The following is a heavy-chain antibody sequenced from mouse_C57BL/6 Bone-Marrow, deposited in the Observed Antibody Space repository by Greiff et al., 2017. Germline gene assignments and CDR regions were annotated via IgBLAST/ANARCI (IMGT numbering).Heavy chain of an antibody. Sequence: EVQLVESGGGLVKPGGSLKLSCAASGFTFSSYAMSWVRQTPEKRLEWVATISDGGSYTYYPDNVKGRFTISRDNAKNNLYLQMSHLKSEDTAMYYCATTMVTRAWFAYWGQGTLVTVSA. J-gene: IGHJ3*01. CDR3: ATTMVTRAWFAY. V-gene: IGHV5-4*01. D-gene: IGHD2-2*01. CDR2: ISDGGSYT. CDR1: GFTFSSYA.